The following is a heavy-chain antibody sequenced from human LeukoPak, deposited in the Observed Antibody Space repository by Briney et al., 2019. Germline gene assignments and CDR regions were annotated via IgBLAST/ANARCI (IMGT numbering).Heavy chain of an antibody. D-gene: IGHD6-19*01. V-gene: IGHV3-30*03. CDR2: ISYDGSNK. Sequence: PGGSLRLSCAASGFTFTNYGMYWVRQAPGKGLEWVAVISYDGSNKYYADSVKGRFTISRDNSRNTLYLQMNSLRAEDTAVYYCARGDRSGWSPFDYWGQGTLVTVSS. CDR3: ARGDRSGWSPFDY. J-gene: IGHJ4*02. CDR1: GFTFTNYG.